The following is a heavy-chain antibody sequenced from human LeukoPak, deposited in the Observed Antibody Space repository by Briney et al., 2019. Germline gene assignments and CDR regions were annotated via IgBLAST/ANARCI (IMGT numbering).Heavy chain of an antibody. V-gene: IGHV4-4*07. D-gene: IGHD2-15*01. CDR3: AREYSRAGTNLGYCSGDICYPYYLDF. CDR2: IYTSGIT. Sequence: PSETLSLTCTVSGGSISNYYWNWIRQPAGKGLEWIGRIYTSGITNYNPSLKSRVTMSVDTSKNQFSLKLSPVTAADTAVYYCAREYSRAGTNLGYCSGDICYPYYLDFWGQGALVTVSS. CDR1: GGSISNYY. J-gene: IGHJ4*02.